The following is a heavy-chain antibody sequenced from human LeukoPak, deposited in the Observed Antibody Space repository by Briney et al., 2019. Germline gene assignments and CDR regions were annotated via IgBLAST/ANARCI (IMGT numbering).Heavy chain of an antibody. CDR3: TSRYYDILTGYFLFDY. J-gene: IGHJ4*02. CDR1: GFTFSGSA. CDR2: IRSKANSYAT. V-gene: IGHV3-73*01. Sequence: GGSLRLSCAASGFTFSGSAMHWVRQASGKGLEWVGRIRSKANSYATAYAASVKGRLTISRDDSKNTAYLQMNSLKTEDTAVYYCTSRYYDILTGYFLFDYWGQGTLVTVSS. D-gene: IGHD3-9*01.